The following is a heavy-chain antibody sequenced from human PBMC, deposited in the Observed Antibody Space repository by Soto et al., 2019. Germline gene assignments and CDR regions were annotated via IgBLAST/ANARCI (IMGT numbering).Heavy chain of an antibody. Sequence: SVKVSCKASGGTFSSYAISWVRQAPGQGLEWMGGIIPIFGTANYAQKFQGRVTITADESTSTAYMELSSLRSEDTAVYYCARAPPSGSITGTTYYFDYWGQGXLVTVYS. V-gene: IGHV1-69*13. CDR1: GGTFSSYA. D-gene: IGHD1-20*01. CDR2: IIPIFGTA. CDR3: ARAPPSGSITGTTYYFDY. J-gene: IGHJ4*02.